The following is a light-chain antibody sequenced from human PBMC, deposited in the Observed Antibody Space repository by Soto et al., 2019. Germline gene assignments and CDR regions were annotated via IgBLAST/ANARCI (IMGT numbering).Light chain of an antibody. CDR2: DAS. J-gene: IGKJ2*01. CDR1: QSVSSY. Sequence: EIVLTQSPATLSLSPGERATLSCRASQSVSSYLAWYHQKPGQAPRLLIYDASNRATGIPARFSGSGSGTDFTLTISSLEPEDFAVYYCQQRSNWHTFGQGTKLEIK. V-gene: IGKV3-11*01. CDR3: QQRSNWHT.